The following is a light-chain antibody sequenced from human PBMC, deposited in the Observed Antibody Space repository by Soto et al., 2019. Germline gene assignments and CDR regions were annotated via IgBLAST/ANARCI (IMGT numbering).Light chain of an antibody. V-gene: IGKV1-5*01. CDR2: DAS. J-gene: IGKJ1*01. Sequence: DIQMTQSPSTLSASVGDRVTITCRASQSISSWLAWYQQKPGKAPKLLIYDASSLESGVPSRFSGSGSGTEFTLTISSLQPDAFATYYCQQSGTFGQGTKVEIK. CDR1: QSISSW. CDR3: QQSGT.